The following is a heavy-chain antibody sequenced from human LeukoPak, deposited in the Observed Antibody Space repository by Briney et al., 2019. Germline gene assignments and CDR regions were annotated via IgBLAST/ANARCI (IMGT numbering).Heavy chain of an antibody. Sequence: SETLSLTCTVSGGSISSVSYYWSWIREPAGKGLEWIGHIYTSGSTNYNPSLKSRVTISVDTSKNQFSLKLSSVTAADTAVYYCASSPYGSGSQGFDPWGQGTLVTVSS. CDR2: IYTSGST. CDR1: GGSISSVSYY. D-gene: IGHD3-10*01. J-gene: IGHJ5*02. V-gene: IGHV4-61*09. CDR3: ASSPYGSGSQGFDP.